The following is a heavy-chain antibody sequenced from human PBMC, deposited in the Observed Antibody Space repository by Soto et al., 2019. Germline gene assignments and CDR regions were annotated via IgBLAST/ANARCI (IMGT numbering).Heavy chain of an antibody. V-gene: IGHV3-21*01. J-gene: IGHJ4*02. D-gene: IGHD1-1*01. CDR3: VCDDNRRY. Sequence: EVQLVESGGGLVKPGGSLRLSCAASGFSFSTSTMNWVRQAPGKGLEFVSSIGRTGIDRYYIDSVKGRFTISRDNAQNSLYLQMNSLRDEDTALYYCVCDDNRRYWGQGTLVTVSS. CDR1: GFSFSTST. CDR2: IGRTGIDR.